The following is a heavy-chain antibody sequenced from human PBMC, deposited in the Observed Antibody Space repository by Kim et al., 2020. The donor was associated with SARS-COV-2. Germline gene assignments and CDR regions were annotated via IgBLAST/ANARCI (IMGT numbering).Heavy chain of an antibody. D-gene: IGHD4-17*01. J-gene: IGHJ5*02. CDR2: IYYSGST. CDR3: ARADYGDYDWKGRENWFDP. CDR1: GGSISSYY. V-gene: IGHV4-59*01. Sequence: SETLSLTCTVSGGSISSYYWSWIRQPPGKGLEWIGYIYYSGSTNYNPSLKSRVTISVDTSKNQFSLKLSSVTAADTAVYYCARADYGDYDWKGRENWFDPWGQGTLVTVSS.